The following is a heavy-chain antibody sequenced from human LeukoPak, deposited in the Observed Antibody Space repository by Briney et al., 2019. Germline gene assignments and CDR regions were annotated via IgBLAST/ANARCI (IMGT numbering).Heavy chain of an antibody. CDR1: GFTFDDYA. J-gene: IGHJ4*02. CDR2: ISWNSGSI. Sequence: PGGSLRLSCAASGFTFDDYAMHWVRQAPGKGLEWASGISWNSGSIGYADSVKGRFTISRDNAKNSLYLQMNSLRAEDTALYYCAKDIGSALSYGLDYWGQGTLVTVSS. V-gene: IGHV3-9*01. CDR3: AKDIGSALSYGLDY. D-gene: IGHD5-18*01.